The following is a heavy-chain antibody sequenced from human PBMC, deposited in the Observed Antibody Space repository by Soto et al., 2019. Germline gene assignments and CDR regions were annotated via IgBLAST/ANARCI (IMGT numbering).Heavy chain of an antibody. D-gene: IGHD6-13*01. CDR3: ARGQDSSSWDYYFDY. CDR1: GGSISSYY. V-gene: IGHV4-59*01. Sequence: SETLSLTCTGSGGSISSYYWSWIRQPPGKGLEWIGYIYYSGSTNYNPSLKSRVTISVDTSKNQFSLKLSSVTAADTAVYYCARGQDSSSWDYYFDYWGQGTLVTVS. CDR2: IYYSGST. J-gene: IGHJ4*02.